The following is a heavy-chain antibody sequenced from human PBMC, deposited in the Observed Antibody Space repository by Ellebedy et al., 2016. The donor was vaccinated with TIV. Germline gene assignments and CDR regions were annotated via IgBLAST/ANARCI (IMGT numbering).Heavy chain of an antibody. CDR3: ARVRFGDTAVDY. Sequence: GGSLRLSCAASGFTFSSYDMHWVRQGTGKGLEWVSAIGTAGDTYYPGSVKGRFTISRENANNSLYLLITSLRAEDTAVYYCARVRFGDTAVDYWGQGTLVTVSS. V-gene: IGHV3-13*01. J-gene: IGHJ4*03. CDR2: IGTAGDT. D-gene: IGHD2-21*01. CDR1: GFTFSSYD.